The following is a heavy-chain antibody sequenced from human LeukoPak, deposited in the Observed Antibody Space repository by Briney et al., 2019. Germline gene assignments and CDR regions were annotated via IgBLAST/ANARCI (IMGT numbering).Heavy chain of an antibody. CDR1: GHSFTTYW. J-gene: IGHJ3*02. Sequence: GESLKISCKGSGHSFTTYWIGWVRQMPGKGLEYMGIIYPGDSDTRYSPSFQGQVTISADKSISTAYLQWSSLKASDTAMYYCARRVGSGSSRPGAFDIWGQGTMVTVSS. V-gene: IGHV5-51*01. CDR3: ARRVGSGSSRPGAFDI. CDR2: IYPGDSDT. D-gene: IGHD1-26*01.